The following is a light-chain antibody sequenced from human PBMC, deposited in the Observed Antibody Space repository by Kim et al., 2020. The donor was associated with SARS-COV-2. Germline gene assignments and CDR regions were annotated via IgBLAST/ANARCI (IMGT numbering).Light chain of an antibody. CDR1: QSVSSN. CDR2: GAS. V-gene: IGKV3-15*01. CDR3: HQYNNWPSYT. J-gene: IGKJ2*01. Sequence: EIVMTQSPATLSVSPGERATLSCRASQSVSSNLAWYQQKPGQAPTLLIYGASTRATGIPARFSGSGSGTEFTLTISSLQSEDFVVYYCHQYNNWPSYTFGQGTKLEI.